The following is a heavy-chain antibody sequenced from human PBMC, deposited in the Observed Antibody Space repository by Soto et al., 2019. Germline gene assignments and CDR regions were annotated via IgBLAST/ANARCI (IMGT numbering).Heavy chain of an antibody. CDR1: GGSISSSSYY. CDR2: IYYSGST. J-gene: IGHJ4*02. V-gene: IGHV4-39*01. CDR3: AINNHGWFGGLLSFDY. D-gene: IGHD3-10*01. Sequence: QLQLQESGPGLVKPSETLSLTCTVSGGSISSSSYYWGWIRQPPGKGLEWIGSIYYSGSTYYNPSLKGRSTLASDTSKNQCALHLSSAPAADTALYYCAINNHGWFGGLLSFDYCGQVTVVTVSP.